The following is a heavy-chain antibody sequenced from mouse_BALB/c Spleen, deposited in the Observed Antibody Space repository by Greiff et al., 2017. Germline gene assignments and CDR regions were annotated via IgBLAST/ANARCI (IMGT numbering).Heavy chain of an antibody. V-gene: IGHV3-5*02. CDR1: GISITTGNYR. CDR2: IYYSGTI. D-gene: IGHD3-3*01. Sequence: EVQLQQSGPGLVKPSQTVSLTCTVTGISITTGNYRWSWIRQFPGNKLEWIGYIYYSGTITYNPSLTSRTTITRDTSKNQFFLEMNSLTAEDTATYYCAREIAGTRVFDDWGQGTTLTVSS. J-gene: IGHJ2*01. CDR3: AREIAGTRVFDD.